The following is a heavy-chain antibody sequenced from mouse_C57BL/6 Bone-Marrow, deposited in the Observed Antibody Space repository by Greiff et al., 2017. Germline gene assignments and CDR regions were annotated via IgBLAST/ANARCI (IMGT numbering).Heavy chain of an antibody. D-gene: IGHD2-10*01. CDR3: ARSLPFDV. J-gene: IGHJ1*03. CDR2: IYPRSGNT. V-gene: IGHV1-81*01. Sequence: VKLMESGAELARPGASVKLSCKASGYTFTSYGISWVKQRTGQGLEWIGEIYPRSGNTYYTEKFKGKATLTADKSSSTAYMELRSLTSEDSAVYFCARSLPFDVWGTGTTVTVSS. CDR1: GYTFTSYG.